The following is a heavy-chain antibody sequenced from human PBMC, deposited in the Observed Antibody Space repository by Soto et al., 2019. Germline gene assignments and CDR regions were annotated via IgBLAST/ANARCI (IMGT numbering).Heavy chain of an antibody. D-gene: IGHD2-2*01. Sequence: QVQLVESGGGVVQPGRSLRLSCAASGFTFSSYGMHWVRQAPGKGREWVAVISYDGSNKYYADSVKGRFTISRDNSKNTLYLQMNSLRAEDTAVYYCPISTSCYGCFYYFDYWGQGTLVTVSS. CDR1: GFTFSSYG. CDR2: ISYDGSNK. J-gene: IGHJ4*02. CDR3: PISTSCYGCFYYFDY. V-gene: IGHV3-30*03.